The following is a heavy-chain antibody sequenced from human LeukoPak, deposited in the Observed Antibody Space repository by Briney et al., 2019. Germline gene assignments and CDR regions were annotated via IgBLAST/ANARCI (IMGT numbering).Heavy chain of an antibody. CDR3: ARLIAGPEVA. Sequence: SETLSLTCTVSGGSISSSSYYWGWIRQPPGKGLEWIGSIYYSGSTYYNPSLKSRVTISVDTSKNQFSLKLSSVTAADTAVYYCARLIAGPEVAWGQGTLVTVSS. CDR2: IYYSGST. CDR1: GGSISSSSYY. J-gene: IGHJ5*02. V-gene: IGHV4-39*01. D-gene: IGHD6-13*01.